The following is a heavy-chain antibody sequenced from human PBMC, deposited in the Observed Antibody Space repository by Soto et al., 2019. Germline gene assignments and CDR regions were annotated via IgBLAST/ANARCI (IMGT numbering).Heavy chain of an antibody. V-gene: IGHV5-51*01. CDR2: IYPGDSDT. Sequence: GESLKISCKGSGYSFTSYWIGWVRQMPGKGLEWMGIIYPGDSDTRYSPSFQGQVTISADKSISTAYLQWSSLKASDTAMYYCASPTRSDYYDYGDYAGRLAFDIWGQGTMVTVSS. D-gene: IGHD4-17*01. CDR3: ASPTRSDYYDYGDYAGRLAFDI. J-gene: IGHJ3*02. CDR1: GYSFTSYW.